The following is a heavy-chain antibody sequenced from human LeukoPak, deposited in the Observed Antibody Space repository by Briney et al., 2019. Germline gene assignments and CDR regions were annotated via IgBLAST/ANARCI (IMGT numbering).Heavy chain of an antibody. V-gene: IGHV3-11*05. Sequence: GGSLRLSCAASGFTFSDYYMSWIRQAPGKGLEWVSYISSSSSYTNYADSVKGRFTISRDNAKNSLYLQMNSLRAEDTAVYYRARVAAGTVYFDYWGQGTLVTVSS. CDR1: GFTFSDYY. D-gene: IGHD6-13*01. CDR3: ARVAAGTVYFDY. CDR2: ISSSSSYT. J-gene: IGHJ4*02.